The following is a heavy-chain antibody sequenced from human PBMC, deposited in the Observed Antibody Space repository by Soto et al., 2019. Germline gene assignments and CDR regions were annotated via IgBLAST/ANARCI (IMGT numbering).Heavy chain of an antibody. J-gene: IGHJ3*02. V-gene: IGHV3-7*03. CDR2: IKQDGSEK. CDR1: GFTFSSYW. Sequence: GGSLRLSCAASGFTFSSYWMSWVRQAPGKGLEWVANIKQDGSEKYYVDSVKGRFTISRDNAKNSLYLQMNSLRAEDTAVYYCARGDTIFGVVIPYDAFDIWGQGTMVTVSS. CDR3: ARGDTIFGVVIPYDAFDI. D-gene: IGHD3-3*01.